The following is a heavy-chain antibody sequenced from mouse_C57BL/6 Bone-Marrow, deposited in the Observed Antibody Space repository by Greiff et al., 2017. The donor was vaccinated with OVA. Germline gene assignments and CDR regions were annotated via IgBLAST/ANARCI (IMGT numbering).Heavy chain of an antibody. CDR2: IRNKANNHAT. D-gene: IGHD2-2*01. J-gene: IGHJ4*01. Sequence: EVQLVESGGGLVQPGGSMKLSCAASGFTFSDAWMDWVRQSPEKGLEWVAEIRNKANNHATYYAESVKGRFTISRDDSKSSVYLQMNSLRAEDTGIYYCTYLWLRRRHYAMDYWGQGTSVTVSS. V-gene: IGHV6-6*01. CDR3: TYLWLRRRHYAMDY. CDR1: GFTFSDAW.